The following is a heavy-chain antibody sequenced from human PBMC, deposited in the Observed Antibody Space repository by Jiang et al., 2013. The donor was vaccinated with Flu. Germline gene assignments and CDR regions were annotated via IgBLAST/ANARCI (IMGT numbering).Heavy chain of an antibody. CDR1: GFSFNSYG. D-gene: IGHD6-6*01. CDR3: AKDVYSSSSDFYFDY. V-gene: IGHV3-30*18. CDR2: ISYDGSNK. Sequence: QLLESGGGVVQPGRSLRLSCAASGFSFNSYGMHWVRQAPGKGLEWVAVISYDGSNKYYADSVKGRFTISRDNSKNTVYLQMNSLRGEDTAVYYCAKDVYSSSSDFYFDYWGQGTLVTVSS. J-gene: IGHJ4*02.